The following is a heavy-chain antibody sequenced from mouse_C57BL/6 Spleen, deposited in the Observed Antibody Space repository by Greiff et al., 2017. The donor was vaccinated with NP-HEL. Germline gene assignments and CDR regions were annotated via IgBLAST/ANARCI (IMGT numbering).Heavy chain of an antibody. CDR1: GFTFNPYA. CDR3: VRGRDFDY. CDR2: IRRKSSNYAT. J-gene: IGHJ2*01. Sequence: EVKVIESGGGLVQPKGSLKLSCAASGFTFNPYAMHWVRQAPGKGLEWVARIRRKSSNYATYYADSGKDRFTISRDDSQSMLYLQMNNLKTEDTAMYYCVRGRDFDYWGQGTTLTVSS. V-gene: IGHV10-3*01.